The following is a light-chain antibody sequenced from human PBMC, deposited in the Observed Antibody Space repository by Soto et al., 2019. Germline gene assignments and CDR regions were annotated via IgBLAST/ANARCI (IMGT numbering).Light chain of an antibody. Sequence: EVVMTQSPATLSVSLGESATLSCRASQSVDGYLAWYQQKPGQAPRLLIYSASTRTTGVTARFRGGGSGTEFTLTISSLQSEYSAVYYVQQYHKWPPITFGQGTRLEIK. CDR3: QQYHKWPPIT. CDR2: SAS. V-gene: IGKV3-15*01. J-gene: IGKJ5*01. CDR1: QSVDGY.